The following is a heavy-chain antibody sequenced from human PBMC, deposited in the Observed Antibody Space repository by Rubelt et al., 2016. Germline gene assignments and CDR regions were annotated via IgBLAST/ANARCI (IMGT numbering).Heavy chain of an antibody. V-gene: IGHV3-23*04. CDR2: VSNSGEKT. D-gene: IGHD2/OR15-2a*01. Sequence: VQLVESGGDLVQPGGSLRLSCAASGFTFSRHWMHWVRQAPGKGLVWVSLVSNSGEKTYYADSVKGRFTISRDHSKNTLYLQMLSLRAEDTAVYVCVKDYYCPSCAFDIWGQGTTVTVSS. CDR1: GFTFSRHW. J-gene: IGHJ3*02. CDR3: VKDYYCPSCAFDI.